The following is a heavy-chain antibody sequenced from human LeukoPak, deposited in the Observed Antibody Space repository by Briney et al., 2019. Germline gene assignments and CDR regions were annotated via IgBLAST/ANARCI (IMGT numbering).Heavy chain of an antibody. J-gene: IGHJ4*02. CDR1: GGTFSSYA. CDR2: IIPIFGTA. V-gene: IGHV1-69*13. Sequence: SVKVSCKASGGTFSSYAISWVRQAPGQGLEWMGGIIPIFGTANYAQKFQGRVTITADESTSTAYMELSSLRSGDTAVYYCARSWLVPAAFDYWGQGTLVTVSS. D-gene: IGHD2-2*01. CDR3: ARSWLVPAAFDY.